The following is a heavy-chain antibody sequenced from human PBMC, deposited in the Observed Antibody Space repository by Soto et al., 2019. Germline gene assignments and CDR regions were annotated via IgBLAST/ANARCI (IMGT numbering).Heavy chain of an antibody. V-gene: IGHV1-69*06. CDR2: IIPIFGTA. CDR3: AKDRPDIVVGNYGVGALNI. D-gene: IGHD2-15*01. J-gene: IGHJ3*02. CDR1: GGTFSSYA. Sequence: SVKFSCKSSGGTFSSYAISWVRQAPGQGLEWMGGIIPIFGTANYAQKFQGRVTITADKSTSTAYMELSSLRSEDTAVYYCAKDRPDIVVGNYGVGALNICGQGSGVTVS.